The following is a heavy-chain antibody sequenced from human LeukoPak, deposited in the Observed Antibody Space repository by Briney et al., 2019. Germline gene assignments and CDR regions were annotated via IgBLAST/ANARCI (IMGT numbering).Heavy chain of an antibody. CDR3: ARDQDYGDGFWFDP. J-gene: IGHJ5*02. V-gene: IGHV3-48*03. CDR1: GFTFSSYE. Sequence: GGSLRLSCAASGFTFSSYEMNWVRQAPGKGLEWVSYISSSGSTIYYADSVKGRFTISRDNAKNSLYLQMNSLRAEDTAVYYCARDQDYGDGFWFDPWGQGTLVTVPS. CDR2: ISSSGSTI. D-gene: IGHD4-17*01.